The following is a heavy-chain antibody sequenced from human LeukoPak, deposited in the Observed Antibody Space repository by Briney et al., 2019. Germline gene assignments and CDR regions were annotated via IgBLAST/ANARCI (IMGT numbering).Heavy chain of an antibody. CDR2: IYTSGST. V-gene: IGHV4-4*09. J-gene: IGHJ6*03. D-gene: IGHD2-15*01. CDR3: ASTIAATHPPYYYYYMDV. CDR1: GGSISSYY. Sequence: KPSETLSLTCTVSGGSISSYYWSWIRQPPGKGLEWIGYIYTSGSTNYNPSLKSRVTISVDTSKNQFSLKLSSVTAADTAVYYCASTIAATHPPYYYYYMDVWGKGTTVTVSS.